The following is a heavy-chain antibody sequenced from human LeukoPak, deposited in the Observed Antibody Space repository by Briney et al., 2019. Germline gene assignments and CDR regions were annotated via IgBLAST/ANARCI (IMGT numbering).Heavy chain of an antibody. CDR2: IIPIFGTA. CDR1: GGTFTSYA. J-gene: IGHJ6*03. D-gene: IGHD2-21*02. V-gene: IGHV1-69*05. Sequence: ASEKVSSKASGGTFTSYAISWVGQAPGQGGEWRGRIIPIFGTANYAQNFQRRVTITTDESTSTAYMELSSLRSEDTAVYYCARAIAYCGGDCYSRRDYYYYYMDVWGKGTTVTVSS. CDR3: ARAIAYCGGDCYSRRDYYYYYMDV.